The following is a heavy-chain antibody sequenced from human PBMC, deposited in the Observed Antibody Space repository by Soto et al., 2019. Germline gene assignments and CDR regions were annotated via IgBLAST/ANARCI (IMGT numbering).Heavy chain of an antibody. CDR2: IYYSGST. D-gene: IGHD3-22*01. Sequence: TLSLTCTVSGGSISSGGYYWSWIRQHPGKGLEWIGYIYYSGSTYYNPSLKSRVTISVDTSKNQFSLKLSSVTAADTAVYYCARDAVDSSGYYPSDAFDIWGQGSMV. J-gene: IGHJ3*02. CDR3: ARDAVDSSGYYPSDAFDI. CDR1: GGSISSGGYY. V-gene: IGHV4-31*03.